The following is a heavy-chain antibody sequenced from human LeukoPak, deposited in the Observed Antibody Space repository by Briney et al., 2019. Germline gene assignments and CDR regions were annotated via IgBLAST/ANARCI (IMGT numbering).Heavy chain of an antibody. Sequence: SETLSLTCTVSGGSISSGGYYWSWIRQHPGKGLEWIGYIYYSGSTYYNPSLKSRVTISVDTSKNQFSLKLSSVTAADTAVYYCARQSYYYGSGSPNWFDPWGQGTLVTVSS. CDR3: ARQSYYYGSGSPNWFDP. CDR2: IYYSGST. D-gene: IGHD3-10*01. CDR1: GGSISSGGYY. V-gene: IGHV4-31*03. J-gene: IGHJ5*02.